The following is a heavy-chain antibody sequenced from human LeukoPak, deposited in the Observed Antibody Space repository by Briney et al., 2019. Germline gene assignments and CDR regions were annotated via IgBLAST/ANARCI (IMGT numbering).Heavy chain of an antibody. Sequence: PSETLSLTCAVYGGSFSGYYWSWIRQPPGKGLEWIGEINHSGSTNYNPSLKSRVTISVDTSKNQFSLKLSSVTAADTAVYYCAKYYDILTGYYTGDYWGQGTLVTVSS. CDR3: AKYYDILTGYYTGDY. D-gene: IGHD3-9*01. J-gene: IGHJ4*02. V-gene: IGHV4-34*01. CDR2: INHSGST. CDR1: GGSFSGYY.